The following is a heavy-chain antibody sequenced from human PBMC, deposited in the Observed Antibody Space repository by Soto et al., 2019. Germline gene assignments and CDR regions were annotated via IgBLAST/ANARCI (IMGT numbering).Heavy chain of an antibody. CDR3: ARGCTNGVCYMEAGYYYYGMDV. Sequence: SVKVSCKASGGTFSSYAISWVRQAPGQGLEWMGGIIPIFGTANYAQKFQGRVTITADESTSTAYMELSSLRSEDTAVYYCARGCTNGVCYMEAGYYYYGMDVWGQGTTVTVSS. CDR1: GGTFSSYA. V-gene: IGHV1-69*13. CDR2: IIPIFGTA. J-gene: IGHJ6*02. D-gene: IGHD2-8*01.